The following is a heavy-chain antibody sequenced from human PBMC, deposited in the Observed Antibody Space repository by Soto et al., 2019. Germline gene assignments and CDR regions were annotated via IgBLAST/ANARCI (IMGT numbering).Heavy chain of an antibody. Sequence: GGSLRLSCAASGFTFSSYAMHWVRQAPGKGLEYVSAISSNGGSTYYANSVKGRFTISRDNSKNTLYLQMGSLRAEDMAVYYCARATRVLRYFDWLLYGGPIDYWGQGTLVTVSS. D-gene: IGHD3-9*01. CDR3: ARATRVLRYFDWLLYGGPIDY. CDR2: ISSNGGST. V-gene: IGHV3-64*01. J-gene: IGHJ4*02. CDR1: GFTFSSYA.